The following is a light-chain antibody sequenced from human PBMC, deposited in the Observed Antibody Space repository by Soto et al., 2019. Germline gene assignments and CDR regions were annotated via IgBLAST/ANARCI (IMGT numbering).Light chain of an antibody. J-gene: IGLJ1*01. V-gene: IGLV2-14*01. Sequence: QSALAQPASASGSPGQSITISCTGTSTDVGGYNYVSWYQQHPGKAPKLIIYEVSNRPSGASNRFSGSKSGNTASLTISGLQAEDEADYYCSSYTSSSTYVFGTGTKVTVL. CDR1: STDVGGYNY. CDR3: SSYTSSSTYV. CDR2: EVS.